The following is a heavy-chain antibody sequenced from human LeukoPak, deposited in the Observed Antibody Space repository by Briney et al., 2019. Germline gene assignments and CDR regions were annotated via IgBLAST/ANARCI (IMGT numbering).Heavy chain of an antibody. D-gene: IGHD6-19*01. Sequence: PGGSLRLSCAASGFTFSSYSMNWVRQAPGKGLEWVSSISSSSSYIYYADSVKGRFTISRDNAKNSLYLQMNSLRAEDTAVYYRARAIDSGWYGEGDYYYMDVWGKGTTVTVSS. J-gene: IGHJ6*03. CDR2: ISSSSSYI. CDR1: GFTFSSYS. CDR3: ARAIDSGWYGEGDYYYMDV. V-gene: IGHV3-21*01.